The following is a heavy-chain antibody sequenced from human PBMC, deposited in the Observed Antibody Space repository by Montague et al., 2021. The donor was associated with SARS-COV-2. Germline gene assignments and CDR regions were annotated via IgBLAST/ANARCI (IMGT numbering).Heavy chain of an antibody. CDR1: GGSISNYY. CDR2: IYSSGST. Sequence: SETLSLTCTVSGGSISNYYFSWIRQPAGKGLEWIGRIYSSGSTNYNPSLESRIAMSVDTSKNQFSLKLSSVTAADTAIYYCARDYSHCSGGSCEFDYWGQGTRVTVSS. D-gene: IGHD2-15*01. V-gene: IGHV4-4*07. CDR3: ARDYSHCSGGSCEFDY. J-gene: IGHJ4*02.